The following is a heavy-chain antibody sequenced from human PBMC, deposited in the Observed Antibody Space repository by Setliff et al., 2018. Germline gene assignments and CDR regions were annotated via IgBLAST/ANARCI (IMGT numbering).Heavy chain of an antibody. D-gene: IGHD2-2*01. CDR3: TRVCTQGHCSSRQYYYYMDV. V-gene: IGHV3-49*04. CDR1: EFTFSNYW. J-gene: IGHJ6*03. CDR2: IRSRGYGGTT. Sequence: GGSLRLSCAASEFTFSNYWMSWVRQAPGKGLEWVAFIRSRGYGGTTEYAASVKGRFTVSGDDSKSIAYLQMDSLKTEDTAVYYCTRVCTQGHCSSRQYYYYMDVWGKGTTVTVSS.